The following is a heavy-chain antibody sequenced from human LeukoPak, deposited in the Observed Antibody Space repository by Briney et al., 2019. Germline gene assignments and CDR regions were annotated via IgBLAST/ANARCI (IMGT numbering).Heavy chain of an antibody. Sequence: GGSLRLSCAASGFTFSSYGMHWVRQAPGKGLEWVSAISGSGGSTYYADSVKGRFTISRDNSKNTLYLQMNSLRAEDTAVYYCAKDWAARPFAQTNWFDPWGQGTLVTVSS. V-gene: IGHV3-23*01. J-gene: IGHJ5*02. CDR1: GFTFSSYG. CDR2: ISGSGGST. D-gene: IGHD6-6*01. CDR3: AKDWAARPFAQTNWFDP.